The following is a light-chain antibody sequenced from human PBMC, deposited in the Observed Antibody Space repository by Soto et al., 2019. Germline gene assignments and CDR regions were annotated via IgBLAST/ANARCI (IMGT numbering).Light chain of an antibody. J-gene: IGKJ2*01. Sequence: EIVMTQSPATLSVSPGERATLSCMASQSISSDVAWYQQKPGQAPRLLIYGASTTATGIPARFSGSGSGTEFTLTITSLQYEDFAVYNCQQYNKWPRTFGPGTKVDIK. CDR3: QQYNKWPRT. V-gene: IGKV3-15*01. CDR2: GAS. CDR1: QSISSD.